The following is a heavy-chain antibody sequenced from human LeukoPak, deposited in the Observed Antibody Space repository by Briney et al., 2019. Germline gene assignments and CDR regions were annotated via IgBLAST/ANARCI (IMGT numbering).Heavy chain of an antibody. J-gene: IGHJ5*02. Sequence: SETLSLTCTVSGGSISSSSYYWGWIRQPPGKGLEWIGSIYYSGSTYYNPSLKSRVTISVDTSKNQLSLKLSSVTAADTAVYYCAKASMIVVVSWGQGTLVTVSS. CDR2: IYYSGST. CDR1: GGSISSSSYY. CDR3: AKASMIVVVS. V-gene: IGHV4-39*07. D-gene: IGHD3-22*01.